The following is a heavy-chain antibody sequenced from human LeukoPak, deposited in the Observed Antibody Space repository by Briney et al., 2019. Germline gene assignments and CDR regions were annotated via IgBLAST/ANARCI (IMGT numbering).Heavy chain of an antibody. CDR2: GDYSGGT. Sequence: SETLSLTCTVSGDSFSSVTDYWAWIRQPPGKGLEWIASGDYSGGTYYNPSLESRVAISADMSKNQFSLKLTSVTGADTAVYYCARHLGVVGTTRDAFDIWGQGTMVTVSS. CDR3: ARHLGVVGTTRDAFDI. CDR1: GDSFSSVTDY. V-gene: IGHV4-39*07. J-gene: IGHJ3*02. D-gene: IGHD1-26*01.